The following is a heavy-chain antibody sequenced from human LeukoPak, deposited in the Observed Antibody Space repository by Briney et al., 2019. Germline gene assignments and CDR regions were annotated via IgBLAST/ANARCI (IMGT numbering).Heavy chain of an antibody. Sequence: SETLSLTCAVYGGSFSGYYWSWIRQPPGKGLEWIGEINHSGSTNYNPSLKSRVTISVDTSKNQFSLKLSSVTAADTAVYYCARGRRCSYGYSDYWGQGTLVTVSS. D-gene: IGHD5-18*01. CDR1: GGSFSGYY. J-gene: IGHJ4*02. V-gene: IGHV4-34*01. CDR3: ARGRRCSYGYSDY. CDR2: INHSGST.